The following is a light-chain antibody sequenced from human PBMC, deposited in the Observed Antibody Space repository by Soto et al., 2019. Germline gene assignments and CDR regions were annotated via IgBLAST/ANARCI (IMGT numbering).Light chain of an antibody. Sequence: IQMPQSTCSRSASVAGIVTSTRRASQGIRNDLGWYQQKPGKAPKVLISKGSSLESGVPSRFSGSGSGREFTLTISSLQPDDFATYYCQQYLNYPITFGQGTRLEVK. CDR1: QGIRND. CDR2: KGS. V-gene: IGKV1-5*03. J-gene: IGKJ5*01. CDR3: QQYLNYPIT.